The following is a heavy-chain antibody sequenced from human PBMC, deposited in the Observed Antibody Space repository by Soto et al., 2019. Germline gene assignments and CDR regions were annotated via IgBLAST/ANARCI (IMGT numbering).Heavy chain of an antibody. D-gene: IGHD3-22*01. CDR1: GYTFTGYY. J-gene: IGHJ6*02. CDR2: INPNSGGT. V-gene: IGHV1-2*02. Sequence: ASVKVSCKASGYTFTGYYMHWVRQAPGQGLEWMGWINPNSGGTNYAQKFQGRVTMTRDTSISTAYMELSRLRSDDTAVYYCARGKEWIVVVPPEGMDVWGQGTTVTVSS. CDR3: ARGKEWIVVVPPEGMDV.